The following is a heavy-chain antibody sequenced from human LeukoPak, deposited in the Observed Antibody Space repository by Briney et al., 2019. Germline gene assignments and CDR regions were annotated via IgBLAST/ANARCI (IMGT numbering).Heavy chain of an antibody. CDR2: IYHSGST. D-gene: IGHD5-24*01. CDR3: ARDGYNLWAFDI. CDR1: GYSISSGYY. Sequence: PSETLSLTXTVSGYSISSGYYWGWIRQPPGKGLEWIGSIYHSGSTYYNPSLKSRVTISVDTSKNQFSLKLSSVTAADTAVYYCARDGYNLWAFDIWGQGTMVTVSS. V-gene: IGHV4-38-2*02. J-gene: IGHJ3*02.